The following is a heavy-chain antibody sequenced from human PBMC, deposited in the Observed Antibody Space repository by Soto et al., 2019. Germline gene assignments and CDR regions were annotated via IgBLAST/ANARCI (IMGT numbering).Heavy chain of an antibody. J-gene: IGHJ4*02. D-gene: IGHD1-1*01. CDR2: VKSKTDGETT. CDR3: AKQESDWNDHFDY. V-gene: IGHV3-15*01. Sequence: GGSLRLSCAASGFTFSYAYMSWVRQAPGMGLEWVGRVKSKTDGETTDYPAPVKGRFTVSRDDSKNTAYLQMNSLRAEDTAVFYCAKQESDWNDHFDYWGQGTLVTVSS. CDR1: GFTFSYAY.